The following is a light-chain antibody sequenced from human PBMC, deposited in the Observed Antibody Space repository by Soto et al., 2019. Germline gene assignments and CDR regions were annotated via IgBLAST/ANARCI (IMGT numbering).Light chain of an antibody. CDR3: QQYSSFWT. CDR2: DAS. CDR1: QNIHSW. J-gene: IGKJ1*01. Sequence: IQMTQSPSALSASVGDRVTITCRASQNIHSWLAWYQQKPGKVPKLLIYDASSVKSGVPSRFSGSRSGTEFTLTINSLQPDDFATYYCQQYSSFWTFGQGTKVDIK. V-gene: IGKV1-5*01.